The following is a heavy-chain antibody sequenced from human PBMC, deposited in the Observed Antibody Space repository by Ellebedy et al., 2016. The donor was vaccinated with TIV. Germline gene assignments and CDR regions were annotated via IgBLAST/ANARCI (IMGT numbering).Heavy chain of an antibody. V-gene: IGHV3-15*05. Sequence: GESLKISXAASGFTFNYAWMSWVRQAPGKGLEWVALIKAKGSGETKDYAAPVKGRFTLSRDDSQNTVYLQMNNLNTEDTAVYYCTADDSGVYRGPFDYWGQGTLVTVSS. J-gene: IGHJ4*02. CDR2: IKAKGSGETK. CDR1: GFTFNYAW. D-gene: IGHD4-17*01. CDR3: TADDSGVYRGPFDY.